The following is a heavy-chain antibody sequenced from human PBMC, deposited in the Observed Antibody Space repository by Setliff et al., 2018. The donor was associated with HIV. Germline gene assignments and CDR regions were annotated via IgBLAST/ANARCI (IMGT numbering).Heavy chain of an antibody. Sequence: TSETLSLTCSVSGGSISGHFWSWIRQSPGKGLEWIGYIYGNGNTKYNRFLNSRVTMSVDTSKNQFSLNLNSVTAADTAMYYCARLDSSIFGTIKPLHHFDYWGQGLMVTVSS. V-gene: IGHV4-4*09. D-gene: IGHD3-3*01. J-gene: IGHJ4*01. CDR2: IYGNGNT. CDR1: GGSISGHF. CDR3: ARLDSSIFGTIKPLHHFDY.